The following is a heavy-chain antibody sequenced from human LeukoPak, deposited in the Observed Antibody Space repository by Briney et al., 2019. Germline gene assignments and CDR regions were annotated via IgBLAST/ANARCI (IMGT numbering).Heavy chain of an antibody. CDR1: GFTFSPYW. Sequence: GGSLRLSCAASGFTFSPYWMYWFRQAPGKGLEWVALIKEDGSEELYDGSVEGRFTISRDSGKNSLYLQMNSLRAEDTAVYYCAGGAGWLSDYWGQGTLVTVSS. CDR3: AGGAGWLSDY. V-gene: IGHV3-7*03. CDR2: IKEDGSEE. J-gene: IGHJ4*02. D-gene: IGHD2-15*01.